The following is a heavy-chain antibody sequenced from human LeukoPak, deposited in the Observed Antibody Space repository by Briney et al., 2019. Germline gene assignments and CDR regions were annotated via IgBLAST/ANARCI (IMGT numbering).Heavy chain of an antibody. CDR3: AKGLRGSRHFDY. D-gene: IGHD3-16*01. CDR2: ISWNSGSI. V-gene: IGHV3-9*01. Sequence: GGSLRLSCAASGFTFGDYAMHWVRQARGKGLEWVSGISWNSGSIGYADSVKGRFTISRDNAKNSLYLQMNSLRAEDTALYYCAKGLRGSRHFDYWGQGTLVTVSS. J-gene: IGHJ4*02. CDR1: GFTFGDYA.